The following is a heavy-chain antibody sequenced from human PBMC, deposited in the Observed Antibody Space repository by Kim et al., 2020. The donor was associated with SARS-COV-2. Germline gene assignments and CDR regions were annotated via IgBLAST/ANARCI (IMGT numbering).Heavy chain of an antibody. Sequence: SETLSLTCTVSGGSISSSSYYWGWIRQPPGKGLEWIGSIYYSGSTYYNPSLKSRVTISVDTSKNQFSLKLSSVTAADTAVYYCALEIAATHRGFDYWGQGTLVTVSS. V-gene: IGHV4-39*07. J-gene: IGHJ4*02. D-gene: IGHD2-15*01. CDR3: ALEIAATHRGFDY. CDR2: IYYSGST. CDR1: GGSISSSSYY.